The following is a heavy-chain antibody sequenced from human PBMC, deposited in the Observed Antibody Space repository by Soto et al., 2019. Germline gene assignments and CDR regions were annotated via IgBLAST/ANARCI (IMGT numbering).Heavy chain of an antibody. CDR3: ARASIVLPAAIRGYNPFDY. CDR1: GGTFSSYA. D-gene: IGHD2-2*02. Sequence: PRASVKVSCKASGGTFSSYAISWVRQAPGQGLEWMGGIIPIFGTANYAQKFQGRVTITADESTSTAYMELSSLRSEDTAVYYCARASIVLPAAIRGYNPFDYWGQGTLVTVSS. V-gene: IGHV1-69*13. CDR2: IIPIFGTA. J-gene: IGHJ4*02.